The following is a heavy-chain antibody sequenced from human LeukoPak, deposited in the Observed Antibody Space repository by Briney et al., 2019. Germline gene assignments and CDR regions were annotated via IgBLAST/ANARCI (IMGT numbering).Heavy chain of an antibody. V-gene: IGHV1-18*01. CDR3: AKDFPPIGPPRDIVVVPFY. CDR2: ISAYNGNT. Sequence: ASVKVSCKASGYTFTSYGISWVRQAPGQGLEWMGWISAYNGNTNYAQKLQGRVTMTTDTSTSTAYMELRSLRSDDTAVYYCAKDFPPIGPPRDIVVVPFYWGQGTLVTVSS. CDR1: GYTFTSYG. J-gene: IGHJ4*02. D-gene: IGHD2-2*01.